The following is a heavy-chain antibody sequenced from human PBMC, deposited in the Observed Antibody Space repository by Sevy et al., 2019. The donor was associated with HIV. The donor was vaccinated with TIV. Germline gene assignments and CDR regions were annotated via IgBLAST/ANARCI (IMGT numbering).Heavy chain of an antibody. Sequence: SETLSLTCAVYGGSFSGYYWSWIRQPPGKGLEWIGEINHSGSTNYTPSLKSRVSISVDTSKNQFSLKLSSVTAADTAVYYCARFWFGELSRRGDWFDPWGQGTLVTVSS. CDR1: GGSFSGYY. D-gene: IGHD3-10*01. CDR3: ARFWFGELSRRGDWFDP. V-gene: IGHV4-34*01. J-gene: IGHJ5*02. CDR2: INHSGST.